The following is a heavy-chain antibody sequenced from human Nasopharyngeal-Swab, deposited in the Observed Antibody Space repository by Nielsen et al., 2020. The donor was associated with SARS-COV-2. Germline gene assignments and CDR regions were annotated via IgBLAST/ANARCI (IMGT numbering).Heavy chain of an antibody. V-gene: IGHV5-51*01. J-gene: IGHJ4*02. CDR3: TKLLIRGIFDS. Sequence: KVSCKASRYKFDVYWFGWVRQKPGKGLEWMGIIYPGDSDVRYSPSFQGQVTMSVDKSITTAYLQWRSLKASDTAIYFCTKLLIRGIFDSWGQGTLVTVSS. CDR2: IYPGDSDV. D-gene: IGHD3-10*01. CDR1: RYKFDVYW.